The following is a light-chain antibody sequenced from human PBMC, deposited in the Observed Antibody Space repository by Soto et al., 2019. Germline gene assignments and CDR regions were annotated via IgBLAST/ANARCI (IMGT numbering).Light chain of an antibody. CDR3: QQYGGTPPIT. J-gene: IGKJ5*01. V-gene: IGKV3-20*01. CDR1: QSVIRN. Sequence: IVMTQSPATLSVSPGERATLSCRASQSVIRNLAWYQQKPGQSPRLLIYGASSRATGIPDRFSGSGSGTDFTLTISRLEPEDFAVYYCQQYGGTPPITFGQGKRLEIK. CDR2: GAS.